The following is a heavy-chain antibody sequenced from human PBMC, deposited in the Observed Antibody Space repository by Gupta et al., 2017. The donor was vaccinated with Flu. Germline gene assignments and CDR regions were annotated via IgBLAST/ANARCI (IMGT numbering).Heavy chain of an antibody. CDR3: ARAAAAGSPYYYYGMDV. D-gene: IGHD6-13*01. CDR2: INSDGSST. CDR1: EFTFSSYW. V-gene: IGHV3-74*01. Sequence: EVQLVESGGGLVQPGGSLRLSCAASEFTFSSYWMHWVRQAPGKGLVWVSRINSDGSSTSYADSVKGRFTISRDNAKNTLYLQMNSLRAEDTAVYYCARAAAAGSPYYYYGMDVWGQGTTVTVSS. J-gene: IGHJ6*02.